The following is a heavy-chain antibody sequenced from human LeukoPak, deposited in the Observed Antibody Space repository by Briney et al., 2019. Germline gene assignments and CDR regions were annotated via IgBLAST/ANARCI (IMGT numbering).Heavy chain of an antibody. Sequence: SGTLSLTCAVSGGPISSSNWWSWVRQPPGKGLEWIGYIYYSGSTNYNPSLKSRVTISVDTSKNQFSLKLSSVTAADTAVYYCALRDYYYGMDVWGQGTTVTVSS. J-gene: IGHJ6*02. CDR2: IYYSGST. CDR3: ALRDYYYGMDV. CDR1: GGPISSSNW. V-gene: IGHV4-4*02.